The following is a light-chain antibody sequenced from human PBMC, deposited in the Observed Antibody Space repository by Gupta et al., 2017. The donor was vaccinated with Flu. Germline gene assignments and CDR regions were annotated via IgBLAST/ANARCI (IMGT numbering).Light chain of an antibody. CDR3: QSYGSSSNWV. Sequence: QSVLTQPPSVSGAPGQRVTNPCTGTSSNIGAGYVVHWYQQLQGTAPKLLLYDNTNRPSGVPDRFSGSRAGTSASLAITGLQTEDEATYYCQSYGSSSNWVFGGGTKLTVL. CDR2: DNT. J-gene: IGLJ3*02. V-gene: IGLV1-40*01. CDR1: SSNIGAGYV.